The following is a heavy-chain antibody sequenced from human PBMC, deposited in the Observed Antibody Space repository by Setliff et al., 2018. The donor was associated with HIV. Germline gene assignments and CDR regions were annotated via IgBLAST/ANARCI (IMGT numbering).Heavy chain of an antibody. CDR2: ISASGINT. J-gene: IGHJ6*03. CDR1: GITFNSYT. Sequence: ASVKVSCKASGITFNSYTFGWVRQAPGQGLEWMGSISASGINTNYTQGRVTMTTDISTSTAYMELRSLRSADSAVYYCARVPVSNYYYYMDVWGKGTTVTVSS. CDR3: ARVPVSNYYYYMDV. V-gene: IGHV1-18*04.